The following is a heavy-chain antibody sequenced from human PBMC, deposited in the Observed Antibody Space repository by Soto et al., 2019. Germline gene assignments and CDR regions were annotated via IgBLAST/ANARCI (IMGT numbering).Heavy chain of an antibody. J-gene: IGHJ4*02. CDR1: GVGVSGNSAA. CDR3: ARDRRTMFDY. CDR2: TYYRSKWYN. V-gene: IGHV6-1*01. Sequence: SQPLSLTCAISGVGVSGNSAACNWIRQSPSRGLEWLGRTYYRSKWYNDYAVSVKSRITINPDTSKNQFSLQLNSVTPEDTAVYYCARDRRTMFDYWGQGTLVTVSP.